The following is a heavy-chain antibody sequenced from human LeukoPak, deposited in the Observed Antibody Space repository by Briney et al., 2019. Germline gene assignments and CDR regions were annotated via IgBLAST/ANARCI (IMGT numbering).Heavy chain of an antibody. CDR2: ISSSSSYI. D-gene: IGHD6-19*01. V-gene: IGHV3-21*01. J-gene: IGHJ4*02. CDR1: GFTFSSYG. CDR3: ARGGAVAGNNYFDY. Sequence: GGSLRLSCAASGFTFSSYGMHWVRQAPGKGLEWVSSISSSSSYIYYADSVKGRFTISRDNAKNSLYLQMNSLRAEDTAVYYCARGGAVAGNNYFDYWGQGTLVTVSS.